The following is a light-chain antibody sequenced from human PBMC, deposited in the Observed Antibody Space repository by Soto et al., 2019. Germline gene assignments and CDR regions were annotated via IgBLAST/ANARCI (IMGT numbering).Light chain of an antibody. J-gene: IGKJ5*01. V-gene: IGKV2-30*02. CDR1: QSLVHSDGIAY. CDR2: KVS. Sequence: DVVMTQAPLSMRVPLGQAAFVSCMSNQSLVHSDGIAYFSWFQQRPARSPRRLIYKVSNRDSGVPARFSGSGSGTDFALKVSRVEAEDVGVYYCMQGTHWPITFGQGTRLEIK. CDR3: MQGTHWPIT.